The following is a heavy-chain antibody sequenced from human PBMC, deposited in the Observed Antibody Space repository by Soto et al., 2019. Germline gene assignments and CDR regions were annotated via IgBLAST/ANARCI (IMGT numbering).Heavy chain of an antibody. Sequence: SATLALTYTVSGEYFGDYYCSWIRTSPGKGLEWIGEVYHSGDTKYNPSLKSRVTISEDPSKNQFSLRMTSMTAADTGVYYCARGFSNSVTTRFDSWVQGTLVTVSS. CDR1: GEYFGDYY. V-gene: IGHV4-34*01. J-gene: IGHJ4*02. CDR3: ARGFSNSVTTRFDS. D-gene: IGHD4-17*01. CDR2: VYHSGDT.